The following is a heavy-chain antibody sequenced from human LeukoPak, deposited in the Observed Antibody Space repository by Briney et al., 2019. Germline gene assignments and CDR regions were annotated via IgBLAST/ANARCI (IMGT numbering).Heavy chain of an antibody. D-gene: IGHD6-13*01. CDR1: GGSISTYY. Sequence: SETLSLTCTVSGGSISTYYWSWIRQPPGKGVEWIGYIYYSGSTNYNPSLKSRVTISVDTSKNQFSLNLSSVTAADTAVYYCARDSSSSWHFDVWGRGTLVTVSS. V-gene: IGHV4-59*01. J-gene: IGHJ2*01. CDR3: ARDSSSSWHFDV. CDR2: IYYSGST.